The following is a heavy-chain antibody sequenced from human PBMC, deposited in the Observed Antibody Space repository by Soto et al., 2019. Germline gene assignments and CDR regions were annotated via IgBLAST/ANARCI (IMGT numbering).Heavy chain of an antibody. D-gene: IGHD5-18*01. CDR1: GFTLSDSA. CDR2: IRSKVNTYAT. CDR3: TRRRDWTAMDPLDY. V-gene: IGHV3-73*02. Sequence: EVQLVESGGGLVQPGGSLNLSCAASGFTLSDSAMHWVRQASGKGLEWVGRIRSKVNTYATAYAASVKGRFTISRDDSVNTTYLQMNSLKAEDTAVYYCTRRRDWTAMDPLDYWGQGTLVTVSS. J-gene: IGHJ4*02.